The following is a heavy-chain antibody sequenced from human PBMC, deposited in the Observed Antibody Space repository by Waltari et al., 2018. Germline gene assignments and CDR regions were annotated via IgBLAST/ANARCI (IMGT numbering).Heavy chain of an antibody. D-gene: IGHD4-4*01. CDR2: IYTSGST. V-gene: IGHV4-61*02. J-gene: IGHJ6*02. CDR3: ASYSNYSYYYYYGMDV. Sequence: QVQLQESGPGLVKPSQTLSLTCTVSGGSISSGSYYWSWIRQPAGKGLEWIGRIYTSGSTNYNPSLKSRVTISVGTSKNQFSLKLSSVTAADTAVYYCASYSNYSYYYYYGMDVWGQGTTVTVSS. CDR1: GGSISSGSYY.